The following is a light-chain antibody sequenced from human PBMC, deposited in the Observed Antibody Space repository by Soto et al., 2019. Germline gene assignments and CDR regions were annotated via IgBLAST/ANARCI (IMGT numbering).Light chain of an antibody. CDR3: HQYNTWPPYT. CDR2: GAS. J-gene: IGKJ2*01. V-gene: IGKV3-15*01. CDR1: QSVSSN. Sequence: EIVMTQSPATLSVSPGERATLSCRASQSVSSNLAWYQQKPGQAPRLLIYGASTRATGIPARFSGSGSGTEFTLTISSLQSEDFAVYYFHQYNTWPPYTFGQGTTLEIK.